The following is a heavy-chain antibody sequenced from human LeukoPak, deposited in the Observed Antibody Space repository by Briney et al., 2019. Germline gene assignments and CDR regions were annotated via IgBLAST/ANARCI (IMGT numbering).Heavy chain of an antibody. CDR2: INPNSGGT. D-gene: IGHD3-22*01. J-gene: IGHJ3*02. CDR1: GYTFTGYY. Sequence: ASVKVSFKASGYTFTGYYMHWVRQAPGQGLEWMGWINPNSGGTNYAQKFQGRVTMTRDTSISTAYMELSRLRSDDTAVYYCARGGDYYDSSGYDAFDIWGQGTMVTVSS. CDR3: ARGGDYYDSSGYDAFDI. V-gene: IGHV1-2*02.